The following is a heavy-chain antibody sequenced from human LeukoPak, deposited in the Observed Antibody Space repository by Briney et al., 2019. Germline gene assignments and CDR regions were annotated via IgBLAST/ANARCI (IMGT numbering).Heavy chain of an antibody. D-gene: IGHD3-9*01. CDR1: GFTFSNYA. Sequence: SGGSLRLSCAASGFTFSNYAMHWVRQAPGKGLEWVANIKQDGREKYYVDSVKGRFTISRDNAKNSLYLQMNSLRAEDTAVYYCARVEDYDILTGYDYWGQGTLVTVSS. J-gene: IGHJ4*02. CDR3: ARVEDYDILTGYDY. CDR2: IKQDGREK. V-gene: IGHV3-7*01.